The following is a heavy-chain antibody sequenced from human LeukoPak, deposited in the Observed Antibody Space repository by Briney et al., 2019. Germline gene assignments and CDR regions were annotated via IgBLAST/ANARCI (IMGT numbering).Heavy chain of an antibody. V-gene: IGHV4-59*12. CDR3: ARASIAVAGPNFDY. CDR2: IYYSGST. CDR1: GGSISSYY. J-gene: IGHJ4*02. D-gene: IGHD6-19*01. Sequence: SETLSLTCTVSGGSISSYYWSWIRQPPGKGLEWIGYIYYSGSTNYNPSLKSRVTISVDTSKNQFSLKLSSVTAADTAVYYCARASIAVAGPNFDYWGQGTLVTVSS.